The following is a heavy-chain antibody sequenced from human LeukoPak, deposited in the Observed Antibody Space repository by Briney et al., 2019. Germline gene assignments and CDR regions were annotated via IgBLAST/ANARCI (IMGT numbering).Heavy chain of an antibody. Sequence: GASVKVSCKASGFTFTNYFLHWVRHTPGQGLEWMAYINSNTGATTYAQKFLGRVTLTTGTSISTTYMDLSRLTSGDTAVYYCARGDALVREVPEYYYDYWGQGTLVTVSS. CDR3: ARGDALVREVPEYYYDY. D-gene: IGHD3-10*01. V-gene: IGHV1-2*02. J-gene: IGHJ4*02. CDR1: GFTFTNYF. CDR2: INSNTGAT.